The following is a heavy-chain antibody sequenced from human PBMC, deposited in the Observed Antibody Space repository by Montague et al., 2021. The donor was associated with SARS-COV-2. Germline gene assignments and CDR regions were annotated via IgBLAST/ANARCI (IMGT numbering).Heavy chain of an antibody. D-gene: IGHD6-13*01. V-gene: IGHV4-61*08. CDR3: ARASLAAAATRSDY. Sequence: SETLSLTRTVSGGSVSSGGYYWSWIRRPPGKGLEWIGYIYYNGSXNYNPSLKSRVTITLDTSKNQFALKPTSVTAADTAVYYCARASLAAAATRSDYWGQGTPVTVSS. CDR2: IYYNGSX. CDR1: GGSVSSGGYY. J-gene: IGHJ4*02.